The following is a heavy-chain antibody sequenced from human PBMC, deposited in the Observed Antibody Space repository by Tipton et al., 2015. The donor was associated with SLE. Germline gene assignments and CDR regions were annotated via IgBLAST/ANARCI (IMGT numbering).Heavy chain of an antibody. CDR3: ARDKRAIPDYALDV. D-gene: IGHD2-21*01. Sequence: GLVKPSETLSLTCAVYGGSISSSSSYYWAWIRQPPGKGVEWIGEINHRGSTNYNPSLKSRVTISLDTSKNQVSLRLTSVTAADTAVYYCARDKRAIPDYALDVWGQGTTVTVSS. CDR2: INHRGST. CDR1: GGSISSSSSYY. V-gene: IGHV4-39*07. J-gene: IGHJ6*02.